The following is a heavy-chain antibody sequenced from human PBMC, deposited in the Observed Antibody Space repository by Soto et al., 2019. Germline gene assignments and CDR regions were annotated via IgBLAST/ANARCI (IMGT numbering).Heavy chain of an antibody. D-gene: IGHD6-13*01. CDR1: GYTFTSYG. CDR2: ISAYSGNT. CDR3: ARDQYSSNWYGGEFDY. J-gene: IGHJ4*02. V-gene: IGHV1-18*01. Sequence: ASVKVSCKASGYTFTSYGISWVRQAPGQGLEWMGWISAYSGNTNYAQKLQGRVTMTTDTSTSTAYMELRSLRSDDTAVYYCARDQYSSNWYGGEFDYWGQGTLVTVSS.